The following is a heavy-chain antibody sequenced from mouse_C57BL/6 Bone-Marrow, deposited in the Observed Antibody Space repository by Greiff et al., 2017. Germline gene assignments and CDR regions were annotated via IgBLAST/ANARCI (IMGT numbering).Heavy chain of an antibody. CDR3: AREGATPVPFAY. Sequence: VQLQQSGPELVKPGASVKISCKASGYSFTSYYIHWVKQRPGPGLEWIGWVYPGSGNTKYNEKFKGKATLTADTSSSTAYMQLSSLTSADSAVYYCAREGATPVPFAYWGQGTLVTVSA. V-gene: IGHV1-66*01. CDR2: VYPGSGNT. J-gene: IGHJ3*01. D-gene: IGHD3-1*01. CDR1: GYSFTSYY.